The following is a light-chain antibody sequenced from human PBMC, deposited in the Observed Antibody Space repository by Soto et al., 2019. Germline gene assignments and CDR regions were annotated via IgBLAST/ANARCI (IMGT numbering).Light chain of an antibody. CDR2: GNS. V-gene: IGLV1-40*01. Sequence: QSVLTQPPSVSGAPGQRVTISCTGSSSNIGAGYDVHWYQQLPGTAPKLLIYGNSNRPSGVPDRFSGSKSGTSASLAITGLQAEDEADYSCQSYDSSLSGYVVGTGTKVTV. J-gene: IGLJ1*01. CDR3: QSYDSSLSGYV. CDR1: SSNIGAGYD.